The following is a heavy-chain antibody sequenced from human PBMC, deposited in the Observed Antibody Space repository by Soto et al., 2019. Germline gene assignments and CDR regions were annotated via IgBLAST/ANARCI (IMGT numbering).Heavy chain of an antibody. Sequence: LSLTCAVSGYSISSGYYWGWIRQPPGKGMEWIGSIYHSGTTYYNPSLKSRVTMSVDTSKNQFSLRLNSVTAADTAVYYCVRPLYNWSYQGAFDIWGQGTMVTVSS. CDR2: IYHSGTT. CDR3: VRPLYNWSYQGAFDI. CDR1: GYSISSGYY. D-gene: IGHD1-1*01. J-gene: IGHJ3*02. V-gene: IGHV4-38-2*01.